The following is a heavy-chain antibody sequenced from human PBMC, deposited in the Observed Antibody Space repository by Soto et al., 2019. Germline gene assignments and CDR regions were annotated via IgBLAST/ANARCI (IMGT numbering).Heavy chain of an antibody. D-gene: IGHD6-6*01. J-gene: IGHJ5*02. CDR2: IKQDGSEK. V-gene: IGHV3-7*01. CDR3: AREVGSSARNWFDP. Sequence: GALEISCAASGFTFSSYWMSWVRQAPGKGLEWVANIKQDGSEKYYVDSVKGRFTISRDNAKNSLYLQMNSLRAEDTAVYYCAREVGSSARNWFDPWGQGTLVTVYS. CDR1: GFTFSSYW.